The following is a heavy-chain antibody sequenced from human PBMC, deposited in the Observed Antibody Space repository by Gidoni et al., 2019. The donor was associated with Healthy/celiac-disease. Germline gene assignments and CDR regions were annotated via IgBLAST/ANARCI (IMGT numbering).Heavy chain of an antibody. CDR2: IYSGGST. D-gene: IGHD5-12*01. CDR3: ARDLRDGYNCYFDY. V-gene: IGHV3-53*01. Sequence: EVQRVESGGGLIPPGGSLRLSCAASGFTVSSNYMSWVRQAPGKGLEWVSVIYSGGSTYYADSVKGRFTISRDNSKNTLYLQMNSLRAEDTAVYYCARDLRDGYNCYFDYWGQGTLVTVSS. J-gene: IGHJ4*02. CDR1: GFTVSSNY.